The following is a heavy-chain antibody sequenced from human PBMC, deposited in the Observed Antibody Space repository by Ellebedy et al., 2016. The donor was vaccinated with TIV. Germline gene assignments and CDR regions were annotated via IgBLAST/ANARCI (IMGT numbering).Heavy chain of an antibody. CDR2: IKQDGSEK. V-gene: IGHV3-7*05. J-gene: IGHJ5*02. CDR3: SKGPTSMIMRGWFDP. CDR1: GFTFSSYW. Sequence: PGGSLRLSCAASGFTFSSYWMSWVRQAPGKGLEWVANIKQDGSEKYYVDSVKGRFTISRDNAKNSLYLQMNSLRAEDTALYYCSKGPTSMIMRGWFDPWGQGTLVTVSS. D-gene: IGHD5-18*01.